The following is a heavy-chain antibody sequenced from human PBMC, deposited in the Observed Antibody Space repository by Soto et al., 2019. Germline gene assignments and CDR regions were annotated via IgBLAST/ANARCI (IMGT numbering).Heavy chain of an antibody. J-gene: IGHJ6*03. CDR3: XXXXXXXXXXXXYYXDV. Sequence: QVQLVQSGAEVKKPGASVKVSCKASGYTFTSYGISWVRQAPGXGLXXMXWISAYNGNTNYAQKLQGRVTMTTDTXXXXXXXXXXXXXXXXXXXXXXXXXXXXXXXXXXYYXDVWGKGTTVTVSS. V-gene: IGHV1-18*01. CDR1: GYTFTSYG. CDR2: ISAYNGNT.